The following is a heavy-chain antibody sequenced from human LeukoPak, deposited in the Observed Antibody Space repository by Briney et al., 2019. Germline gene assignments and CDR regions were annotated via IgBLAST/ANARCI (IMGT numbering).Heavy chain of an antibody. Sequence: PGGSLRLSCTASGVTLSSYAMSWARQAPGKGLEWVSGISSSGSGGNTYYADSVKGRFTISRDNSKNTLYLQMNSLRAEDTAVYYCAKDQNSVGSSYNYWGQGTLVTVSS. J-gene: IGHJ4*02. CDR3: AKDQNSVGSSYNY. CDR2: ISSSGSGGNT. CDR1: GVTLSSYA. D-gene: IGHD6-6*01. V-gene: IGHV3-23*01.